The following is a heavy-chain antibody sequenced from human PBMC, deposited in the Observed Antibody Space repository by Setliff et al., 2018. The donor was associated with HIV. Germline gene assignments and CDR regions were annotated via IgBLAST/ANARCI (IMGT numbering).Heavy chain of an antibody. CDR3: ATWGGSPDGYFYYYMDV. Sequence: GASVKVSCKASGYTFTGYYIHWVRRAPGQGLEWMGRINPSSGGTNYAPKFQGRVTMTRDKSISTAYMELSRLRSDDTAVYYCATWGGSPDGYFYYYMDVWGKGNPGHRLL. V-gene: IGHV1-2*06. CDR1: GYTFTGYY. CDR2: INPSSGGT. D-gene: IGHD1-26*01. J-gene: IGHJ6*03.